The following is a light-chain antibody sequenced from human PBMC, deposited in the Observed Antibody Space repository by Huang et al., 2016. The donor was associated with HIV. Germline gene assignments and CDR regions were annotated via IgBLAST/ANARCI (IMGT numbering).Light chain of an antibody. CDR2: GAS. J-gene: IGKJ3*01. CDR3: QQYDSSPIFT. CDR1: QSVSSKY. V-gene: IGKV3-20*01. Sequence: ELVLTQSPGTVSLSSGERATLSCRASQSVSSKYLSWYQQKPGQAPRLLIYGASYRATGIPDRFSGSGSGTDFTLTISRLEPEDFAVYYCQQYDSSPIFTFGPGTKVDIK.